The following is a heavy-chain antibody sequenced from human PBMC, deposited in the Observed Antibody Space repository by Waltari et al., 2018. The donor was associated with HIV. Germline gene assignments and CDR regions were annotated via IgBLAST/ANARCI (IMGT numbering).Heavy chain of an antibody. CDR2: RSWDGSSQ. V-gene: IGHV3-43D*03. CDR3: ANAASGRLDS. J-gene: IGHJ4*02. D-gene: IGHD1-26*01. Sequence: EVQLVESGGVVVQPGGSRRPSCAASGFKVYDYGMHWVRQAPGKGLEGVALRSWDGSSQYYADSVKGRFSISRDNNENSLYLQMNSLRTDDTALYFCANAASGRLDSWGQGTLVTVSS. CDR1: GFKVYDYG.